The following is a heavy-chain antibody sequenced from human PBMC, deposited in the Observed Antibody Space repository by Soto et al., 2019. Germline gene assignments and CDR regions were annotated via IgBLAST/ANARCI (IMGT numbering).Heavy chain of an antibody. CDR2: ISGSGGST. Sequence: PGGPLRLSCAASGFTFSSYAMSWVRQAPGKGLEWVSAISGSGGSTYYADSVKGRFTISRDNSKNTLYLQMNSLRAEDTAVYYCAKDLVDVIFGVALDYWGQGTLVTVSS. CDR1: GFTFSSYA. D-gene: IGHD3-3*01. CDR3: AKDLVDVIFGVALDY. J-gene: IGHJ4*02. V-gene: IGHV3-23*01.